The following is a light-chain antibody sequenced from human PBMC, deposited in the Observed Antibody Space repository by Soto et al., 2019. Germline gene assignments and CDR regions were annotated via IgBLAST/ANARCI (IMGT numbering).Light chain of an antibody. CDR3: SSYEGSNTFV. CDR1: SSDVGGYNY. Sequence: QLVLTQPPSASGSPGQSVTISCTGTSSDVGGYNYVSWYQQHPGKAPKLMIYEVSKRPSGVPDRFSGSKSGNTASLTVSGLQAEDEADYYCSSYEGSNTFVFGTGTKVTVL. J-gene: IGLJ1*01. CDR2: EVS. V-gene: IGLV2-8*01.